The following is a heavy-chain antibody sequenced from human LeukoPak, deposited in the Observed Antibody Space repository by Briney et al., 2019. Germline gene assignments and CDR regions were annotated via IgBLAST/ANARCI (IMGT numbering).Heavy chain of an antibody. D-gene: IGHD5-12*01. CDR1: GYTFTSYG. J-gene: IGHJ4*02. CDR3: ARDGGYGVLRECDY. CDR2: IGAYNGHT. Sequence: ASVKVSCKASGYTFTSYGISWVRQTPGQGLEWMGWIGAYNGHTSYAQKLQGRVTMTTDTSTSTVYMELRSLTSDDTAVYYCARDGGYGVLRECDYWGQGTLVTVSS. V-gene: IGHV1-18*01.